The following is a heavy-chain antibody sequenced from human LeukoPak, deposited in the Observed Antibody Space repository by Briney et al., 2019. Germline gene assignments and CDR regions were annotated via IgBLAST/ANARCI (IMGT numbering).Heavy chain of an antibody. V-gene: IGHV3-74*01. D-gene: IGHD2-15*01. CDR1: GFTFSSYW. Sequence: GGSLRLSCAASGFTFSSYWMHWVRQAPGKGLVWVSRINSDGSSTSYADSVKGRYTISRDNSKNTLYLQMNSLRAEDTAVYYCAKGVVVAAPFDYWGQGTLVTVSS. CDR3: AKGVVVAAPFDY. CDR2: INSDGSST. J-gene: IGHJ4*02.